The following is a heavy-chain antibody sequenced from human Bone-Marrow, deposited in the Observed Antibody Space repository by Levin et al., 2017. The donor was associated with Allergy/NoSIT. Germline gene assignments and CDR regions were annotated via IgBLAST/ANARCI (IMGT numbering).Heavy chain of an antibody. CDR2: ISAYDGNT. Sequence: ASVKVSCKAAGYTFTDYGISWVRQAPGQGLEWMGWISAYDGNTNYAQKFQGRLTMTTDTSTSTAYMELRSLRSDDTAQYYCARELAVTGTQYNFWGQGSLVTVSS. CDR1: GYTFTDYG. J-gene: IGHJ4*02. V-gene: IGHV1-18*01. D-gene: IGHD6-19*01. CDR3: ARELAVTGTQYNF.